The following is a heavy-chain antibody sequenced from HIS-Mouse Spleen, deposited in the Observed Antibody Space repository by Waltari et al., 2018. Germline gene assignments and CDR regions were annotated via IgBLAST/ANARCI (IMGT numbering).Heavy chain of an antibody. D-gene: IGHD4-4*01. Sequence: QVQLVQSGAEVTKPGAAVKVACKAYGYTFTSYDINWVRQATGQGLEWMGWMNPNSGNTGYAQKFQGRVTMTRNTSISTAYMELSSLRSEDTAVYYCARGHDYSNYFDYWGQGTLVTVSS. CDR2: MNPNSGNT. V-gene: IGHV1-8*01. J-gene: IGHJ4*02. CDR3: ARGHDYSNYFDY. CDR1: GYTFTSYD.